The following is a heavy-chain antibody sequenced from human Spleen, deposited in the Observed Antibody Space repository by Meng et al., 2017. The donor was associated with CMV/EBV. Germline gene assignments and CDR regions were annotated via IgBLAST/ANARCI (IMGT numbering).Heavy chain of an antibody. V-gene: IGHV4-30-4*08. J-gene: IGHJ5*02. D-gene: IGHD2-2*01. CDR3: VRTEDCHTTRCYTGFDP. Sequence: SETLSLTCTVSGGSISSGDYYWTWVRQPPGKGLEWIGFTYHGGRTYYNPSLKSRVTISIDSSKNQFSLRLSSVTAADTAVYYCVRTEDCHTTRCYTGFDPWGQGTLVTVSS. CDR1: GGSISSGDYY. CDR2: TYHGGRT.